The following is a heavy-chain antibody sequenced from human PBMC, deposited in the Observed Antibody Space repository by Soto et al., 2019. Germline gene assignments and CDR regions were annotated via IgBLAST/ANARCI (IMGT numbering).Heavy chain of an antibody. J-gene: IGHJ4*02. Sequence: QVQLVESGGALVKPGGSLRLSCAASGFNFSDFYISWIRQAPGKGLEWVSFISATGETIYYAESVKGRFTISRDNARNSLDLQMNSLRDEDTAIYYCPSQLQGSRRKYDSQIRGQGSVGCVSS. D-gene: IGHD1-26*01. CDR2: ISATGETI. CDR1: GFNFSDFY. CDR3: PSQLQGSRRKYDSQI. V-gene: IGHV3-11*01.